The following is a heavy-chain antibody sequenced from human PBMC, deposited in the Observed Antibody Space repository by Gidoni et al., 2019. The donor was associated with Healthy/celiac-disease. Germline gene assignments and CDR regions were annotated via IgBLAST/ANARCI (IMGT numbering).Heavy chain of an antibody. D-gene: IGHD3-10*01. CDR3: ARELRPDYYGSGGNWFDP. CDR1: GFTFGDYY. J-gene: IGHJ5*02. V-gene: IGHV3-11*01. Sequence: QVQLVESGGGWVKPGGSLRLSCAASGFTFGDYYMSWIRQAPGKGLDWVSYISSSVSTIYYADSVKGRFTISRDNAKNSLYLQMNSLRAEDTAVYYCARELRPDYYGSGGNWFDPWGQGILVTVSS. CDR2: ISSSVSTI.